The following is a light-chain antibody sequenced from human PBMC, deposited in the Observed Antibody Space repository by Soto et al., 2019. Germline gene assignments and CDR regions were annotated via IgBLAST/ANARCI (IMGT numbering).Light chain of an antibody. V-gene: IGLV2-8*01. Sequence: ALTQPPSASGSPGQSVTISCTGTSSDVGDYKHVSWYQQHPGKAPKLIVYEVNKRPSGVPDRFSGSKSYNVASLTVSGLQAEDEADYYCSSYAGSNTYVFGTGTKVTVL. CDR3: SSYAGSNTYV. J-gene: IGLJ1*01. CDR2: EVN. CDR1: SSDVGDYKH.